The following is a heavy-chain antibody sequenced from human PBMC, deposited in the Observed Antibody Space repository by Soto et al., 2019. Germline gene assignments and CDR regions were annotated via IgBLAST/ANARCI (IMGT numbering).Heavy chain of an antibody. CDR3: ARDRGSYGMDV. CDR1: GGSISSGGY. J-gene: IGHJ6*02. CDR2: IYSSGST. V-gene: IGHV4-31*03. Sequence: QVQLQESGPGLVKPSETLSLTCTVSGGSISSGGYWSWVRQRPGKGLEWIGYIYSSGSTYYSPSLVRRVSISIDTSKNQFSLKTSSVTAADTAVYYCARDRGSYGMDVWGQGTTVTVSS.